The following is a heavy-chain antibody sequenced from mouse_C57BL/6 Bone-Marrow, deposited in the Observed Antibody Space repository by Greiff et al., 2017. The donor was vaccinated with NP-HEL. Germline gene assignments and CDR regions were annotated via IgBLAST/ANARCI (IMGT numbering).Heavy chain of an antibody. CDR2: IDPNSGGT. CDR1: GYTFTSYL. CDR3: ARYYYCSSSFDY. D-gene: IGHD1-1*01. V-gene: IGHV1-72*01. J-gene: IGHJ2*01. Sequence: QVQLQQPGAELVKPGASVKLSCKASGYTFTSYLMHWVKQRPGRGLEWIGRIDPNSGGTKYNEKFKSKATLTVDKPASTAYMHLNSLTSEDSAVYYWARYYYCSSSFDYWGQGTTLTVSS.